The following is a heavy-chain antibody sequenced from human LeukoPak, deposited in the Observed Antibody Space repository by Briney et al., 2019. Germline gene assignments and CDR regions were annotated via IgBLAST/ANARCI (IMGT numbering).Heavy chain of an antibody. CDR3: PTTLLRASTYIDV. CDR1: GFTFRSYV. D-gene: IGHD1-1*01. V-gene: IGHV3-23*01. CDR2: ISGSGSST. Sequence: GGSLRLSCAASGFTFRSYVMSWVRQAPGKGLEWVSGISGSGSSTYYADSVKGRFTISRDNSKNTLYLQMNSLRAEDTAVYYCPTTLLRASTYIDVWGKGTTVTVSS. J-gene: IGHJ6*03.